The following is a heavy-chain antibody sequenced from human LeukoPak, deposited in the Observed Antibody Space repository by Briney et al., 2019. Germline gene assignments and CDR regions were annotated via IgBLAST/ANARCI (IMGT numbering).Heavy chain of an antibody. V-gene: IGHV4-34*01. J-gene: IGHJ4*02. CDR1: GGSFSGYY. CDR2: INHSGST. D-gene: IGHD3-22*01. Sequence: SETLSLTCAVYGGSFSGYYWSWIRQPPGKGLEWIGEINHSGSTYYNPSLKSRVTISVDTSKNQFSLKLSSVTAADTAVYYCASTDTYYYDSSGYTFDYWGQGTLVTVSS. CDR3: ASTDTYYYDSSGYTFDY.